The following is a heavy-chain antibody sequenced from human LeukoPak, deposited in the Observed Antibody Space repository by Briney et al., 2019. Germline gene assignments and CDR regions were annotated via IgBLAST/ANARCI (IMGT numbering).Heavy chain of an antibody. V-gene: IGHV4-39*07. CDR2: INHSGST. Sequence: SETLSLTCTVSGGSISSGGYYWSWIRQPPGKGLEWIGEINHSGSTNYNPSLKSRVTISVDTSKNQFSLKLSSVTAADTAVYYCARKSWGSAGFVPWGQGTLVTVSS. J-gene: IGHJ5*02. D-gene: IGHD7-27*01. CDR1: GGSISSGGYY. CDR3: ARKSWGSAGFVP.